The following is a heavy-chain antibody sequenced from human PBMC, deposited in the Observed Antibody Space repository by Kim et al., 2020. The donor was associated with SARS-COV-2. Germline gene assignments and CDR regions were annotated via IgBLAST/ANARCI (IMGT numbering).Heavy chain of an antibody. D-gene: IGHD1-26*01. V-gene: IGHV3-30*03. J-gene: IGHJ5*02. CDR1: GFTFSSHV. Sequence: GGSLRLSCAASGFTFSSHVMYWVRQAPGKGLEWVALISYEGSTQKYTDSVKGRFTVSRDNSKNKLFLQMNSLRPEDTAVYYCARNLVGDTDLGPWGQGTLVTVSS. CDR3: ARNLVGDTDLGP. CDR2: ISYEGSTQ.